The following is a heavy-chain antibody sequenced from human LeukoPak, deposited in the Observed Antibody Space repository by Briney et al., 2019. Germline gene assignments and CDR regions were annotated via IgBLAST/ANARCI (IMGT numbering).Heavy chain of an antibody. D-gene: IGHD3-10*01. CDR2: TYTSGST. J-gene: IGHJ5*02. Sequence: PSETQSLTCTVSGGSISSYYWSWIRHPAGKGLEWIGRTYTSGSTNTNPSLKSRVTMSVDTSTNQCTLRLSSVNAADTAVYFCAREGTSGGLNWLDPWGQGTLVSVSS. V-gene: IGHV4-4*07. CDR3: AREGTSGGLNWLDP. CDR1: GGSISSYY.